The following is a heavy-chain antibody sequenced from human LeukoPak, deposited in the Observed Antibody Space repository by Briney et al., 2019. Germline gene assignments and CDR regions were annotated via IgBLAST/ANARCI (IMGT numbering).Heavy chain of an antibody. CDR3: ARDSLGPAPGYYYYGMDV. D-gene: IGHD2-8*02. CDR1: GYTFTSYS. CDR2: ISAYNGNT. V-gene: IGHV1-18*01. J-gene: IGHJ6*02. Sequence: ASVKVSCKASGYTFTSYSISWVRQAPGQGLEWMGWISAYNGNTNYAQKLQGRVTMTTDTSTSTAYMELRSLRSDDTAVYYCARDSLGPAPGYYYYGMDVWGQGTTVTVSS.